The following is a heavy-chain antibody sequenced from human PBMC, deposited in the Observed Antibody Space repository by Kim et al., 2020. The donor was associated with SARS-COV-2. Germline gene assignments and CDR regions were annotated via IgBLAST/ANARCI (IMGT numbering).Heavy chain of an antibody. CDR2: IKSKTDGGTT. J-gene: IGHJ4*02. CDR3: TTDLHYDFWSGYYDRVNSPAVLSVDY. D-gene: IGHD3-3*01. V-gene: IGHV3-15*01. CDR1: GFTFSNAW. Sequence: GGSLRLSCAASGFTFSNAWMSWVRQAPGKGLGWVGRIKSKTDGGTTDYAAPVKGRFTISRDDSKNTLYLQMNSLKTEDTAVYYCTTDLHYDFWSGYYDRVNSPAVLSVDYWGQGTLVTVSS.